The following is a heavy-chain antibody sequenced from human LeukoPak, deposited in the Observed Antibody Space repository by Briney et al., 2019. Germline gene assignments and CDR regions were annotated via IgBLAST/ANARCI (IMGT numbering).Heavy chain of an antibody. J-gene: IGHJ4*02. CDR1: GYTFTDYY. CDR3: TIDEWELPGY. V-gene: IGHV1-2*02. CDR2: INPKSGAT. D-gene: IGHD1-26*01. Sequence: GASVKVSCKPSGYTFTDYYIHWVRQAPGQGLEWMGWINPKSGATDFAQKFQGRITLTRDTSITTAHMEMNRLTSDDTAVYFCTIDEWELPGYWGQGTRVTVAT.